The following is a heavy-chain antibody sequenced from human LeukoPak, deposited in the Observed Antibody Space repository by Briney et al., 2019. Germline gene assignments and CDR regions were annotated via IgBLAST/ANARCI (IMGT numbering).Heavy chain of an antibody. Sequence: PGGSLRLSCAASGFIFSTYGMHWVRQIPGKGLQWVAFVRSDGSNQYYADSVKGRFTISRDNSKNTLYLQMNSLRAEDTAVYYCARVRYSYGLVGAFDIWGQGTMVTVSS. D-gene: IGHD5-18*01. J-gene: IGHJ3*02. CDR3: ARVRYSYGLVGAFDI. V-gene: IGHV3-30*02. CDR2: VRSDGSNQ. CDR1: GFIFSTYG.